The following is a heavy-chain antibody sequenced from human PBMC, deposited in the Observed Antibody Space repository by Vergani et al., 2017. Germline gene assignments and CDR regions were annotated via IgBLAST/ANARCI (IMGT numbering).Heavy chain of an antibody. CDR1: GFTVSSNY. CDR3: ARDRVDIVATTTYYYYYYGMDV. J-gene: IGHJ6*02. Sequence: EVQLVESGGGLVQPGGSLRLSCAASGFTVSSNYMSWVRQAPGKGLEWVSVIYSGGRTYYADSVKGRFTISRHNSKNTLYLQMNSLRAEDTAVYYCARDRVDIVATTTYYYYYYGMDVWGQGTTVTVSS. D-gene: IGHD5-12*01. V-gene: IGHV3-53*04. CDR2: IYSGGRT.